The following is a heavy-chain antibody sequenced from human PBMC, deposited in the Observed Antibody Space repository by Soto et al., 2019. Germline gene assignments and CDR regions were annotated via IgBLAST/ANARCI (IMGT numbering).Heavy chain of an antibody. Sequence: ASVKVSCKASGYTFTSYAMHWVRQAPGQGLEWMGWISAYNGNTNYTQKLQGRVTMTTDTSTSTAYMELRSLRSDDTAVYYCAREPGSGSYYNGYFQHWGQGTLGTVSS. V-gene: IGHV1-18*01. CDR1: GYTFTSYA. CDR3: AREPGSGSYYNGYFQH. D-gene: IGHD3-10*01. J-gene: IGHJ1*01. CDR2: ISAYNGNT.